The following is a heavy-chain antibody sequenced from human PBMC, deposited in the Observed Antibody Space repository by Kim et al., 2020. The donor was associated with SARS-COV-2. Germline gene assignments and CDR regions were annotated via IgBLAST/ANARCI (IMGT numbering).Heavy chain of an antibody. D-gene: IGHD6-6*01. CDR3: ARAVGPQGSSFDY. V-gene: IGHV4-59*01. Sequence: NPSLKSRVTISVDTSKNQFSLKLSAVTAADTAVYYWARAVGPQGSSFDYWGQGTLVTVSS. J-gene: IGHJ4*02.